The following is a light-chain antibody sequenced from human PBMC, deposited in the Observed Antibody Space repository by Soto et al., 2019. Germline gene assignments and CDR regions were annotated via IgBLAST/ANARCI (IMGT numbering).Light chain of an antibody. CDR1: SSNIGSNP. CDR3: ATWDDSLNGPV. Sequence: QSVLTQPPSASGTPGQRVTVSCSGRSSNIGSNPVNWDQQFPGTAPKLLIYSDNQRPSDVPDRFSGSKSGTSASLAISGLQSEDEADYYCATWDDSLNGPVFGGGTQLTVL. J-gene: IGLJ3*02. CDR2: SDN. V-gene: IGLV1-44*01.